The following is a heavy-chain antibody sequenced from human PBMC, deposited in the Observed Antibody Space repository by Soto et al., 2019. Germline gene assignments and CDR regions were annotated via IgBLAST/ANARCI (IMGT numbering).Heavy chain of an antibody. CDR1: GGTFSSYA. CDR3: AREGGMVRGVIISYYYYGMDV. J-gene: IGHJ6*02. CDR2: IIPIFGTA. Sequence: QVQLVQSGAEVKKPGSSVKVSCKASGGTFSSYAISWVRQAPGQGLEWMGGIIPIFGTANYAQKFQGRVTITADESTSTAYMELSSLRSEDTAVYYCAREGGMVRGVIISYYYYGMDVWGQGTTVTVSS. V-gene: IGHV1-69*01. D-gene: IGHD3-10*01.